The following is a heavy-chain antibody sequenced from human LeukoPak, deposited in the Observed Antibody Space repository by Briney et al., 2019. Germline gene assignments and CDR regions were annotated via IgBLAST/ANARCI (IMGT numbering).Heavy chain of an antibody. CDR1: GFTFSSYG. CDR2: IWYDGSNK. Sequence: GGSLRLSCAASGFTFSSYGMHWVRQAPGKGLEWVAVIWYDGSNKYYADSVKGRFTISRDNSKNTLYLQMNGLRAEDTAVYYCARGPYYYDSSGYYYGPWGQGTLVTVSS. D-gene: IGHD3-22*01. J-gene: IGHJ5*02. CDR3: ARGPYYYDSSGYYYGP. V-gene: IGHV3-33*01.